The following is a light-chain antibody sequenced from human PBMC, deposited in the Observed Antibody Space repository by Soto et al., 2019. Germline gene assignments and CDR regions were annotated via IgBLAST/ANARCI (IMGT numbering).Light chain of an antibody. CDR1: SSDVCSYNY. CDR2: EVS. CDR3: SSYTSXSTL. V-gene: IGLV2-14*01. Sequence: QSALAQPASVSGSPVQSITISCTGTSSDVCSYNYVSWYQQHQGKAPKLMIYEVSDRPSGISSRFSGSKSVNTASLNISGLQTEAEADYYGSSYTSXSTLFGTGTKVXVX. J-gene: IGLJ1*01.